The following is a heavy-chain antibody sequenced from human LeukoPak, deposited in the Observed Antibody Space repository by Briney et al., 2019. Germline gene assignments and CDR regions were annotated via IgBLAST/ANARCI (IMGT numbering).Heavy chain of an antibody. J-gene: IGHJ3*02. CDR2: IYPGDSDT. V-gene: IGHV5-51*01. CDR1: GYSFTSYW. Sequence: GESLKISCKGSGYSFTSYWIGWVRQMPGKGLEWMGIIYPGDSDTRYGPSFQGQVTISADKSISTAYLQWSSLKASDTAMYYCARVGNHDYSNYNAFDIWGQGTMVTVSS. D-gene: IGHD4-4*01. CDR3: ARVGNHDYSNYNAFDI.